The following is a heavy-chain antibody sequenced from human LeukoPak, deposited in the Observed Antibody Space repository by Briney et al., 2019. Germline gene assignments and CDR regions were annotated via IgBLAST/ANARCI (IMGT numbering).Heavy chain of an antibody. J-gene: IGHJ6*03. Sequence: PGGSLRLSCAASGFTFSSYSMNWVRQAPGKGLEWVSYISSSSSTIYYADSVKGRFTISRDNAKNSLYLQMNSLRAEDTAVYYCARDGIFGGYYYYYYMDVWGKGTTVTVPS. CDR2: ISSSSSTI. D-gene: IGHD3-3*01. CDR1: GFTFSSYS. CDR3: ARDGIFGGYYYYYYMDV. V-gene: IGHV3-48*01.